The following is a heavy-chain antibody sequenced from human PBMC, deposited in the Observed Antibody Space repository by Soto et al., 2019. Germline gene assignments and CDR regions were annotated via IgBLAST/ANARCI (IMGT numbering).Heavy chain of an antibody. Sequence: GGSLRLSCAASGFTFSSYSMNWVRQAPGKGLEWVSYISSSSSTIYYADSVKGRFTISRDNAKNSLYLQMNSLRAEDTAVYYCARVHMSSAYYYYYMDVWGKGTTVTVSS. CDR2: ISSSSSTI. J-gene: IGHJ6*03. D-gene: IGHD2-21*01. V-gene: IGHV3-48*01. CDR3: ARVHMSSAYYYYYMDV. CDR1: GFTFSSYS.